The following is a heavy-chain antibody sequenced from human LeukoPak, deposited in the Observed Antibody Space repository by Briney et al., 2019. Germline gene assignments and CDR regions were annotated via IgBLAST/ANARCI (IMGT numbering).Heavy chain of an antibody. D-gene: IGHD3-10*01. V-gene: IGHV4-59*11. Sequence: SETLSLTCTVSGGSNSSHYWSWIRQPPGKGLEWIGYIYYSGSANYNPSLKSRVTISVDTSKNQFSLKLSSVTAADTAVYYCARDSPLERGDDAFDIWGQGTMVTVSS. CDR3: ARDSPLERGDDAFDI. CDR1: GGSNSSHY. CDR2: IYYSGSA. J-gene: IGHJ3*02.